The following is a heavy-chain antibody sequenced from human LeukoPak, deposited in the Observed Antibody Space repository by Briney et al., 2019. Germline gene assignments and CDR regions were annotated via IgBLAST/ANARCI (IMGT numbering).Heavy chain of an antibody. CDR2: IQYDGRNI. CDR1: GFSFNTYG. V-gene: IGHV3-30*02. Sequence: PGGSLRLSCAASGFSFNTYGMHWVRQALGKGLDWVASIQYDGRNIYYADSANGRFTISRHNSRDTLYLQMNSLRAEDTAVYYCAKEPTGHSFGFDSWGQGTLVAVSS. J-gene: IGHJ4*02. CDR3: AKEPTGHSFGFDS. D-gene: IGHD5-18*01.